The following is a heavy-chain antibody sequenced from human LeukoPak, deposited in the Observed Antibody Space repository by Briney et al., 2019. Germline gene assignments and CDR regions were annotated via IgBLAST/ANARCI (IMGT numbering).Heavy chain of an antibody. V-gene: IGHV1-69*05. J-gene: IGHJ2*01. CDR2: IIPIFGTA. CDR1: GGTFSSYA. Sequence: SVKVSCKASGGTFSSYAISWVRQAPGQGLEWMGRIIPIFGTANYAQKFQGRVTITTDESTSTAYMELSSLRSEDTAVYYCARPPARVVPAANFIRYFDLWGRGTLVTVSS. D-gene: IGHD2-2*01. CDR3: ARPPARVVPAANFIRYFDL.